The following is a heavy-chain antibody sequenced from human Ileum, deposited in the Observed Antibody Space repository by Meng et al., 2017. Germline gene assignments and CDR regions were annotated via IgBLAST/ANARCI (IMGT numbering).Heavy chain of an antibody. CDR1: GASISSGHW. J-gene: IGHJ4*02. Sequence: VQLQEAGRGRVQPSETLAPPCAVSGASISSGHWWSWVRQPPGKGLEWIGEMYPSGTTNYNPSLKSRVTISMDTSKNQLSLKLSSVTAADTAVYYCARHIAVSGTRGFDSWGQGTLVTVSS. V-gene: IGHV4-4*02. CDR3: ARHIAVSGTRGFDS. D-gene: IGHD6-19*01. CDR2: MYPSGTT.